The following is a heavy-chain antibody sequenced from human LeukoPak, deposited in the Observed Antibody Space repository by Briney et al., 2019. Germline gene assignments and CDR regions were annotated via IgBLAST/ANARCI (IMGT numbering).Heavy chain of an antibody. CDR1: GFIFSTYT. CDR3: AKAAVYHDSCPDS. J-gene: IGHJ4*02. D-gene: IGHD5/OR15-5a*01. CDR2: ISSSGGST. V-gene: IGHV3-23*01. Sequence: PGGSLRLSCAASGFIFSTYTMNWVRQAPGKGLEWVSSISSSGGSTYYADSVKGRFTISRDNSKNTLYLQEDSLRAEDTAVYYCAKAAVYHDSCPDSWGQGTLVTVSS.